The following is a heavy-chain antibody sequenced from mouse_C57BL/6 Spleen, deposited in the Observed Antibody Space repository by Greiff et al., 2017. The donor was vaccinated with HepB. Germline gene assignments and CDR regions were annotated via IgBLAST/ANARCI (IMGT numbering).Heavy chain of an antibody. J-gene: IGHJ3*01. CDR1: GYTFTDYY. Sequence: SGPVLVKPGASVKMSCKASGYTFTDYYMNWVKQSHGKSLEWIGVINPYNGGTSYNQKFKGKATLTVDKSSSTAYMELNSLTSEDSAVYYCATEGYGNFAYWGQGTLVTVSA. CDR2: INPYNGGT. V-gene: IGHV1-19*01. D-gene: IGHD2-1*01. CDR3: ATEGYGNFAY.